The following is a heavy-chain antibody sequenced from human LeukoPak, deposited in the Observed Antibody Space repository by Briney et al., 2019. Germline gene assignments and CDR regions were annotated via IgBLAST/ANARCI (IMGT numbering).Heavy chain of an antibody. J-gene: IGHJ4*02. CDR2: IKQDGNER. CDR3: ARDQGGALDY. CDR1: GLTFSDYW. Sequence: PGGSLRLSCAACGLTFSDYWMAWVRQSPGKGLEWVANIKQDGNERNYVDSVRGRFTISRDNAKSSLFLQMSSLGVDDTAVYYCARDQGGALDYWGQGSLVTVSS. V-gene: IGHV3-7*01. D-gene: IGHD4-17*01.